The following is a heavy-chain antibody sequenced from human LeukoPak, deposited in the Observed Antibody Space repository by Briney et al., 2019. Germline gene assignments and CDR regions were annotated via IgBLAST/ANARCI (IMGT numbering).Heavy chain of an antibody. V-gene: IGHV4-59*11. J-gene: IGHJ4*02. CDR1: GGSTSGRY. Sequence: PSETLSLTCTVSGGSTSGRYWTWIRQPPGKGLEWIGNIHYDGRTNYNPSFKSRVIISLDTSNNQFSLNLKSVTAADTAAYYCARLVNYGYSDYWGQGTLVTVSS. CDR2: IHYDGRT. D-gene: IGHD3-22*01. CDR3: ARLVNYGYSDY.